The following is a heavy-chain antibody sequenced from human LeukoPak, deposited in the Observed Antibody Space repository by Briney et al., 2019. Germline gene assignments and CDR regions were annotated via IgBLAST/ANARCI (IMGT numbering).Heavy chain of an antibody. V-gene: IGHV3-7*03. CDR2: INRDGSER. CDR3: ARRNAMDV. CDR1: GFTFSNYW. J-gene: IGHJ6*02. Sequence: GGSLRLPCAASGFTFSNYWMTWVRQAPGKGLEWVANINRDGSERYYVDSVKGRFTISRDDAKSSLYLQMNSLRAEDAAVYYCARRNAMDVWGQGTTVIVFS.